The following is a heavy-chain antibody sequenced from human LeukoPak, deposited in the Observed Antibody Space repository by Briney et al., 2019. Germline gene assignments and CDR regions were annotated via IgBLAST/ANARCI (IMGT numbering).Heavy chain of an antibody. V-gene: IGHV3-23*01. CDR2: ISGSGGDT. CDR3: VKEMGCSSTSCYVPFDY. J-gene: IGHJ4*02. CDR1: GFTFSTYT. D-gene: IGHD2-2*01. Sequence: GGSLRLSCAASGFTFSTYTMSWVRQAPGKGLEWVSGISGSGGDTYYADSVKGRFTISRDNSKSTLYLQMNSLRAEDTAVYYCVKEMGCSSTSCYVPFDYWGQGTLVTVSS.